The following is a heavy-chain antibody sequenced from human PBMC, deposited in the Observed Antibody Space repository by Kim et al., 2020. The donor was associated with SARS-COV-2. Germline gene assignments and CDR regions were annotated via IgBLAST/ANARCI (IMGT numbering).Heavy chain of an antibody. D-gene: IGHD1-26*01. CDR2: IYYSGST. V-gene: IGHV4-39*01. Sequence: SETLSLTCTVSGGSISSSSYYWGWIRQPPGKGLEWIGSIYYSGSTYYNPSLKSRVTISVDTSKNQFSLKLSSVTAADTAVYYCARPSALGATRGPYAFDIWGQGTMVTVSS. CDR1: GGSISSSSYY. CDR3: ARPSALGATRGPYAFDI. J-gene: IGHJ3*02.